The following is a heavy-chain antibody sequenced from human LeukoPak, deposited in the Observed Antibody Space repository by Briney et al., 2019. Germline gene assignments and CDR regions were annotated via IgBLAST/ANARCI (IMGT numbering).Heavy chain of an antibody. D-gene: IGHD6-6*01. CDR3: AKIGAAARRTPNPRWFDP. V-gene: IGHV1-8*01. CDR1: GYTFTSYD. J-gene: IGHJ5*02. CDR2: MNPNSCNT. Sequence: ASVKVSCKASGYTFTSYDINGVRQATGQGLEWMGWMNPNSCNTGYAQKFQGRVSMTWNTSISTAYMELSSLKSEDTAVYYCAKIGAAARRTPNPRWFDPWGQGTLVTVSS.